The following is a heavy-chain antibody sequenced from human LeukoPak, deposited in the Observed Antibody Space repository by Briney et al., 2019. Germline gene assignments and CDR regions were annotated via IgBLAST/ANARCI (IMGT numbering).Heavy chain of an antibody. CDR2: ISSSGSTI. D-gene: IGHD6-19*01. CDR3: ARDRPRTSYSSGWPFDY. Sequence: PGGSLRLSCAASGFTFSDYYMSWIRQAPGKGLEWVSYISSSGSTIYYADSVKGRFTISRDNAKNSLYLQMNSLRAEDTAVYYCARDRPRTSYSSGWPFDYWGQGTLVTVSS. CDR1: GFTFSDYY. V-gene: IGHV3-11*04. J-gene: IGHJ4*02.